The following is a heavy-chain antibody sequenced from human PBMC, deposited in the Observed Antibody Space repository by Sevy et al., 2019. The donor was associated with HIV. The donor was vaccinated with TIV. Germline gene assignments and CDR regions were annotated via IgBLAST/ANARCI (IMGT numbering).Heavy chain of an antibody. Sequence: GGSLRLSCAASGFTFSVYWMNCVRQAPGKGLEWVATMKEDGSEKYYVDSVKGRFTISRDNAKNSLYLQMNSLRAEDTAVYYCVRGGVGGYSYSLDYWGQGTLVTVSS. V-gene: IGHV3-7*01. J-gene: IGHJ4*02. D-gene: IGHD5-18*01. CDR2: MKEDGSEK. CDR1: GFTFSVYW. CDR3: VRGGVGGYSYSLDY.